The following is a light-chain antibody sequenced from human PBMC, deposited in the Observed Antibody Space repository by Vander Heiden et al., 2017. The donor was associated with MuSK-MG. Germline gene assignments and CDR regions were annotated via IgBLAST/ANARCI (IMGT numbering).Light chain of an antibody. CDR3: QQRSNWPWT. CDR1: QSVSSY. CDR2: DAS. V-gene: IGKV3-11*01. Sequence: EMVLQKSPATLSLSPGERATLSCRASQSVSSYLAWYQQKPGQAPRLLIYDASNRATGIPARFSGSGSGTDFTLTISSLEPEDFAVYYCQQRSNWPWTFGQGTKVEIK. J-gene: IGKJ1*01.